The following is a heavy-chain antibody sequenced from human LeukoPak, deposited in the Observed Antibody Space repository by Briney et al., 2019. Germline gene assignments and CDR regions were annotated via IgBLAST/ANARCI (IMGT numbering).Heavy chain of an antibody. Sequence: PSETLSLTCTVSGGSISSSSYYWGWIRQPPGKGLEWIGSIYYSGSTYYNPSLKSRVTISVDTSKNQFSLKLSSVTAADTAVYYCASTSGYGPYYYYYMDVWGKGTTVTVSS. CDR1: GGSISSSSYY. J-gene: IGHJ6*03. D-gene: IGHD5-12*01. CDR3: ASTSGYGPYYYYYMDV. V-gene: IGHV4-39*01. CDR2: IYYSGST.